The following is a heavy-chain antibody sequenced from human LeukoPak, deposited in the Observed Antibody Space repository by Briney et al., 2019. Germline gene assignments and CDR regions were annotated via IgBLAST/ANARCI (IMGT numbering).Heavy chain of an antibody. CDR1: GFTFSTYW. CDR3: ARRDRMVGEVIIVSYLDY. J-gene: IGHJ4*02. D-gene: IGHD3-10*01. V-gene: IGHV3-7*01. Sequence: GGSLRLSCAASGFTFSTYWMSWVRQAPGKGLEWVANIKQDGSGKYYVDSVKGRFTISRDNAKNSLFLQMNSLRAEDTAVYYCARRDRMVGEVIIVSYLDYWGQGTLVTVSS. CDR2: IKQDGSGK.